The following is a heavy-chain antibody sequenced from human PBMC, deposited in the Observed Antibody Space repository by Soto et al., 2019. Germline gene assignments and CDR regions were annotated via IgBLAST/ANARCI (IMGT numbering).Heavy chain of an antibody. D-gene: IGHD2-2*01. CDR3: GREVPAAPTYAIGYYYYGMDV. V-gene: IGHV1-69*08. CDR2: IIPILGLA. J-gene: IGHJ6*02. CDR1: GGTFSSYT. Sequence: QVQLVQSGAEVKKPGSSVKVSCKASGGTFSSYTISWVRQAPGQGLEWMGRIIPILGLANYAQKFQGRVTITADKSTSTAYMELSSLRSEDTAVYYCGREVPAAPTYAIGYYYYGMDVWGQGTTVTVSS.